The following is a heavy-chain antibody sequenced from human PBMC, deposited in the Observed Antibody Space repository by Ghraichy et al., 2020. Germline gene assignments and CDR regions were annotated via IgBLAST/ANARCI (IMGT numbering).Heavy chain of an antibody. V-gene: IGHV4-59*01. CDR2: IYYSGST. D-gene: IGHD3-10*01. CDR3: ARDSPNYGSGSYYMGWFDP. J-gene: IGHJ5*02. CDR1: GGSISSYY. Sequence: SETLSLTCTVSGGSISSYYCCLIRQPPGKGLEWVGYIYYSGSTNYNPSLQSRVTISVDTSKNQFSLKLSSVTAAATAVYYCARDSPNYGSGSYYMGWFDPWGPGTRVTVSS.